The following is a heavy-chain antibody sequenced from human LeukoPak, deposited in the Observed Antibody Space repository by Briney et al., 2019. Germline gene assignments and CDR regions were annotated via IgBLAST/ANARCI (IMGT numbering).Heavy chain of an antibody. CDR1: GYTFTNYA. J-gene: IGHJ6*03. D-gene: IGHD6-19*01. V-gene: IGHV1-8*03. CDR3: ARVGKAVAGTDYYYYYYMDV. Sequence: ASVKVSCKASGYTFTNYAINWVRQATGQGLEWMGWMNPNSGNTGYAQKFQGRVTITRNTSISTAYTELSSLRSEDTAVYYCARVGKAVAGTDYYYYYYMDVWGKGTTVTVSS. CDR2: MNPNSGNT.